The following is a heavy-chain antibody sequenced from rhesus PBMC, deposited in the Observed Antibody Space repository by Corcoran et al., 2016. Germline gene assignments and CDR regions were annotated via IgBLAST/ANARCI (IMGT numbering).Heavy chain of an antibody. Sequence: QVQLQESGPGLMNPSDTLSLTCAAPCGPISGGYGRGWIRQPPWKGLDGIGSIHSGNENTYYNPSLKSRVTISTDTSKHQFSLKLSSVTAADTAVYYCASSVPFDYWGQGVLVTVSS. CDR2: IHSGNENT. D-gene: IGHD5-12*01. CDR1: CGPISGGYG. CDR3: ASSVPFDY. V-gene: IGHV4S7*01. J-gene: IGHJ4*01.